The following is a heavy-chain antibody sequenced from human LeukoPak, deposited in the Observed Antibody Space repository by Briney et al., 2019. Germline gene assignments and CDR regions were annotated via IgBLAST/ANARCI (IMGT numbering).Heavy chain of an antibody. CDR2: IYSDSTT. V-gene: IGHV3-66*01. Sequence: GGSLRLSCAASGFSVSSNYMSWARQAPGKGLEWVSIIYSDSTTDYADSVKGRFTISRDSSKNTLYLQMGSRRVEDMAVYYCARGGSMIIMGPDYWGQGTLVTVSS. CDR1: GFSVSSNY. D-gene: IGHD3-22*01. J-gene: IGHJ4*02. CDR3: ARGGSMIIMGPDY.